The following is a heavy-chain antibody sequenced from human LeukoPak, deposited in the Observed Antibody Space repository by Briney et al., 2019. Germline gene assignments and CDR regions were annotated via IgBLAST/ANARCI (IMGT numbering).Heavy chain of an antibody. CDR3: ARGNTWLTSK. Sequence: PSETLSLTCTVSGGSISSYYWSWIRQPPGKGLEWIGNIYNSGSTNYNPSLKSRVTISVDTSKNQYPLKLSSVTATDTAFYYCARGNTWLTSKWGQGTLVIVSS. V-gene: IGHV4-59*08. CDR1: GGSISSYY. CDR2: IYNSGST. J-gene: IGHJ4*02. D-gene: IGHD3-22*01.